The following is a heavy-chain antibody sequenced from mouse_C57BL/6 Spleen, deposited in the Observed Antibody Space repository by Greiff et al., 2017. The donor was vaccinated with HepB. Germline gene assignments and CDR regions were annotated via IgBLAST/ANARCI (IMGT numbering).Heavy chain of an antibody. CDR3: ARDGGLRGYFDY. J-gene: IGHJ2*01. CDR2: ISDGGSYT. V-gene: IGHV5-4*01. Sequence: EVQRVESGGGLVKPGGSLKLSCAASGFTFSSYAMSWVRQTPEKRLEWVATISDGGSYTYYPDNVKGRFTISRDNAKNNLYLQMSHLKSEDTAMYYCARDGGLRGYFDYWGQGTTLTVSS. CDR1: GFTFSSYA. D-gene: IGHD2-4*01.